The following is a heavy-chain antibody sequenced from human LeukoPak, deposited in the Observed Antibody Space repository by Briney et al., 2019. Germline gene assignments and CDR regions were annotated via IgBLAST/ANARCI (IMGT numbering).Heavy chain of an antibody. CDR2: INTNTGNP. Sequence: ASVKVSCKASGYTFTYYGLNWVRQAPGQGLECLGGINTNTGNPTYGQGFTGRFVLSFDTSVSTAYLEISSLKAEDTAIYYCARSRRVVVPSTLNSADDYYYYMDVWGKGTTVTVSS. D-gene: IGHD2-15*01. J-gene: IGHJ6*03. CDR1: GYTFTYYG. CDR3: ARSRRVVVPSTLNSADDYYYYMDV. V-gene: IGHV7-4-1*02.